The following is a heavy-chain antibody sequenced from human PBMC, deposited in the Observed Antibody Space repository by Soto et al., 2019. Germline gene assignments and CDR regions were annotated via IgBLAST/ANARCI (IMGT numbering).Heavy chain of an antibody. V-gene: IGHV4-61*01. Sequence: QVQLQESGPGLVKPSETLSLICTVSGASLRSGSYYWSWIRQPPGKGLEWIGYISHSGRTNYDPSLKSRLTMSVDTSQNQFSLQLNSVTAADTAAYYCSYGSSFDYWGQGTLVTVSS. CDR2: ISHSGRT. D-gene: IGHD3-10*01. CDR1: GASLRSGSYY. J-gene: IGHJ4*02. CDR3: SYGSSFDY.